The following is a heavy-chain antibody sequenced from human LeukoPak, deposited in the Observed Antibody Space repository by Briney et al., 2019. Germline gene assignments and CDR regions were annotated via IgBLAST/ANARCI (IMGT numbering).Heavy chain of an antibody. CDR1: GYTFTTDY. V-gene: IGHV1-46*01. CDR2: INPSGGST. CDR3: ARARGSGSYYGHDYYYYYYMDV. D-gene: IGHD3-10*01. Sequence: ASVKVSCKASGYTFTTDYIHWVRQAPGQGLEWMGIINPSGGSTTYAQKFQGRVIMTGDTSTSTVYMELRSLRFEDTAVYYCARARGSGSYYGHDYYYYYYMDVWGQGTTVTVSS. J-gene: IGHJ6*03.